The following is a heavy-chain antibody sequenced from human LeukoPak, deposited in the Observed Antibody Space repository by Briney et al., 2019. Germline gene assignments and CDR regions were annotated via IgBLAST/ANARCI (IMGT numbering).Heavy chain of an antibody. Sequence: QPGGSLRLSCAASGFTFSNYAMHWVRQAPGKGLEWVALISYDGSNKYHADSVKGRFTISKDNSKNTLYLQMNSLRAEDTAVYYCAKDSEGDSSGPYLEADYWGQGTLVTVSS. J-gene: IGHJ4*02. CDR1: GFTFSNYA. CDR2: ISYDGSNK. CDR3: AKDSEGDSSGPYLEADY. D-gene: IGHD3-22*01. V-gene: IGHV3-30*18.